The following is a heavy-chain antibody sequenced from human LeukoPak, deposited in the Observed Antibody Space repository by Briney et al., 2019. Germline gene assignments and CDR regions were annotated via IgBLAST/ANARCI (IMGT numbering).Heavy chain of an antibody. CDR3: ARRGYCSSTSCLYMDV. CDR1: GYSFTSYW. J-gene: IGHJ6*03. D-gene: IGHD2-2*01. V-gene: IGHV5-51*01. Sequence: GESLKISCKGSGYSFTSYWIGWVRQMPGKGLEWMGIIYPGDSDTRYSPSFQGQVTISADKSISTAYLQWSSLKASDTAMYYCARRGYCSSTSCLYMDVWGKGTTVTVSS. CDR2: IYPGDSDT.